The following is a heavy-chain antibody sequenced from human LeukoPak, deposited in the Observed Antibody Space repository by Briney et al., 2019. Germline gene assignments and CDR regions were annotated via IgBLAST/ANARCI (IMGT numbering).Heavy chain of an antibody. CDR2: ISGSGGST. J-gene: IGHJ4*02. V-gene: IGHV3-23*01. D-gene: IGHD3-22*01. CDR3: AKDGYDSSGYYTTPFDY. CDR1: GFTFSSYA. Sequence: TGGSLRLSCAASGFTFSSYAMSWVRQAPGKGLEWVSAISGSGGSTYYADSVKGRFTISRDNSKNTLYLPMNSLRAEDTAVYYCAKDGYDSSGYYTTPFDYWGQGTLVTVSS.